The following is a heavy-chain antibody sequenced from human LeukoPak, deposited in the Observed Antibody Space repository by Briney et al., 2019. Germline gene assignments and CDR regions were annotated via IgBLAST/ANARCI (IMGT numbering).Heavy chain of an antibody. V-gene: IGHV3-7*04. D-gene: IGHD5-24*01. CDR2: MNPDGSKK. CDR3: ARDYGYKLDF. Sequence: PGGSLRLSCAASGFTCSNYWMSWVRQAPGKGLEWVANMNPDGSKKYYLDSVKGRFTISRDNAKNSLYLQMNSLRAEDAAVYYCARDYGYKLDFWGQGTLVTESS. CDR1: GFTCSNYW. J-gene: IGHJ4*02.